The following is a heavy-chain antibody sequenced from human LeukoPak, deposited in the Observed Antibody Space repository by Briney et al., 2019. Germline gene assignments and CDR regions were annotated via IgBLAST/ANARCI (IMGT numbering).Heavy chain of an antibody. CDR2: ITTSGTI. CDR1: GITFSSYS. D-gene: IGHD2-15*01. V-gene: IGHV3-48*04. J-gene: IGHJ5*02. CDR3: ARAYCSGGSCYQILT. Sequence: GGSLRLSCAASGITFSSYSMNWIRQAPGKGLEWVSYITTSGTIYYADSVKGRFTISRDNAKNSLYLQMNSLRAGDTAVYYCARAYCSGGSCYQILTWGQGTLVTVSS.